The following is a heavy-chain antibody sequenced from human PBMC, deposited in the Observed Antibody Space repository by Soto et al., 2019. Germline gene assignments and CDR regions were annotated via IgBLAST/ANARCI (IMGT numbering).Heavy chain of an antibody. J-gene: IGHJ5*02. CDR1: GASISGFY. V-gene: IGHV4-4*07. D-gene: IGHD1-1*01. CDR3: VRDGTKTLRDWFDP. Sequence: SETLSLTCTVSGASISGFYWSWIRKSAGKGLEWIGRIYATGTTDYNPSLKSRVMLSVDTSKKQFSLKLRSVTAADTAVYYCVRDGTKTLRDWFDPWGQGISVTVSS. CDR2: IYATGTT.